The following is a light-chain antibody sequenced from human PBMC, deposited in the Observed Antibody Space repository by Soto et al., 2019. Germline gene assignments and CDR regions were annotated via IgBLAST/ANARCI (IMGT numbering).Light chain of an antibody. J-gene: IGLJ2*01. Sequence: QAVVTQPPSVSGAPGQRVTISCTGSSSNIGAGYDVHWYQQLPGTAPKLLIYGNGNRPSGVPDRFSGSKSGTSASLAITGLQAEDEADYYCQSYDSSLSGLFGGGTKLTVL. CDR2: GNG. V-gene: IGLV1-40*01. CDR1: SSNIGAGYD. CDR3: QSYDSSLSGL.